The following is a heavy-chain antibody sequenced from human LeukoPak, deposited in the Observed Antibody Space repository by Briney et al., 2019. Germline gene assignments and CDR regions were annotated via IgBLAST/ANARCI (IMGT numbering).Heavy chain of an antibody. J-gene: IGHJ4*02. Sequence: SETLSLTCAVYGGSFSGYYWSWIRQPPGKGLEWIGEINHSGSTNYNPSLKSRVTISVDTSKKQFSLKLSSVTAADTAVYYCARGLDYYDSSGYYYWGQGTLVTVSS. D-gene: IGHD3-22*01. V-gene: IGHV4-34*01. CDR3: ARGLDYYDSSGYYY. CDR1: GGSFSGYY. CDR2: INHSGST.